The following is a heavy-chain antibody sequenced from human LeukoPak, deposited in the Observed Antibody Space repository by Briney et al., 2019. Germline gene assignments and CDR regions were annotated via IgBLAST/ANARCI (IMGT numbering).Heavy chain of an antibody. V-gene: IGHV1-2*02. D-gene: IGHD3-22*01. CDR2: INPNNGGT. J-gene: IGHJ4*02. CDR3: ARTTYYDSSGYYYVS. Sequence: ASVKVSCKASGNTFTGYYMHWVRQAPGHGLEWMGWINPNNGGTNFAQRFQGRVTMTRDTSISTAYMELRSLRSDDTAVYYCARTTYYDSSGYYYVSWGQGTLVTVSS. CDR1: GNTFTGYY.